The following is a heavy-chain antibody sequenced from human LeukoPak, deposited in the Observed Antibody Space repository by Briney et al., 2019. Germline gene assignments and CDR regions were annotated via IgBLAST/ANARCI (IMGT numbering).Heavy chain of an antibody. Sequence: ASVKVSCKASGYTFTSYGISWVRQAPGQGLEWMGWISAYNGNTNYAQKLQGRVTMTTDTSTSKAYMELRSLRSDDTAVYYCARRYSSGWRLTYFDYWGQGALVTVSS. CDR1: GYTFTSYG. V-gene: IGHV1-18*01. D-gene: IGHD6-19*01. CDR2: ISAYNGNT. J-gene: IGHJ4*02. CDR3: ARRYSSGWRLTYFDY.